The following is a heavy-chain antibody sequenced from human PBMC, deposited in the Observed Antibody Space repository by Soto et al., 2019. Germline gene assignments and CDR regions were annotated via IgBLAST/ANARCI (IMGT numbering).Heavy chain of an antibody. V-gene: IGHV1-2*02. CDR3: AIDVWELIAFDH. D-gene: IGHD1-7*01. Sequence: ASVQVSCKTSGYTFTYYSIHWVRQAPGQGLEWMGWINPNSGDTKCVQNFQGRVTMTRDTSISTAYMELSGLRSDDTAVYYCAIDVWELIAFDHWGQASRVTISA. J-gene: IGHJ5*02. CDR2: INPNSGDT. CDR1: GYTFTYYS.